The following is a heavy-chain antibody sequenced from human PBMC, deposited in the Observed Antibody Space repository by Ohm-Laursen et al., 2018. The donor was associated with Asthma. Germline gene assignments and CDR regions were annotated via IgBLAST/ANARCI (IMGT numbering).Heavy chain of an antibody. J-gene: IGHJ4*02. Sequence: SLRLSCAASGYTFSRYSIHWVRQIPGKGLEWVASISTASTFIYYADSVRGRFTTSRDNARNSVYLQMNSLRAEDTAVYYCARELGVNWGQGTLVAVSS. D-gene: IGHD2-8*01. CDR2: ISTASTFI. CDR3: ARELGVN. V-gene: IGHV3-21*01. CDR1: GYTFSRYS.